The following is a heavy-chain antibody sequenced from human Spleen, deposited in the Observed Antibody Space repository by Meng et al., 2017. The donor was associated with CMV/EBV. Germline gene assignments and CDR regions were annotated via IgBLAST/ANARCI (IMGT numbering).Heavy chain of an antibody. CDR1: GFTFSSYD. CDR3: THNYYDSSGYYY. V-gene: IGHV3-13*05. J-gene: IGHJ4*02. D-gene: IGHD3-22*01. CDR2: IGTAGDP. Sequence: EVQLVEFGGGLVQPGGSLRLSCAASGFTFSSYDMHWVRQATGKGLEWVSAIGTAGDPYYPGSVKGRFTISRDNSKNTLYLQMNSLRVEDTAVYYCTHNYYDSSGYYYWGQGTLVTVSS.